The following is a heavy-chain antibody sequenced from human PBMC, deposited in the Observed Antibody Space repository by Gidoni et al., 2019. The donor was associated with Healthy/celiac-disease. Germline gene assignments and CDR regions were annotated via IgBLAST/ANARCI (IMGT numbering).Heavy chain of an antibody. CDR2: ISSSSSYI. CDR3: ARDKSRRAHQTLQWLGAGYYYYGMDV. D-gene: IGHD6-19*01. J-gene: IGHJ6*02. V-gene: IGHV3-21*01. CDR1: GFTFSSYS. Sequence: EVQLVESGGGLVKPGGSLRLSCAASGFTFSSYSMNWVRQAPGKGLEWVSSISSSSSYIYYADSVKGRFTISRDNAKNSLYLQMNSLRAEDTAVYYCARDKSRRAHQTLQWLGAGYYYYGMDVWGQGTTVTVSS.